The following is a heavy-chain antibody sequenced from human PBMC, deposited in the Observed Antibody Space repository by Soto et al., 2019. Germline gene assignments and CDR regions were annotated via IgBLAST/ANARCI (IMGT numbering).Heavy chain of an antibody. CDR2: IKHRGST. CDR3: ARVDDY. J-gene: IGHJ4*02. V-gene: IGHV4-34*01. CDR1: GGSFSGYY. Sequence: QVQLQQWGAGLLKPSETLSLTCAVYGGSFSGYYWSWIRQSPGKGLEWIGEIKHRGSTNYNPSLKRRVTISIDASKNQFSLTLSSVTAADTAVYYCARVDDYWGQGTLVTVSS.